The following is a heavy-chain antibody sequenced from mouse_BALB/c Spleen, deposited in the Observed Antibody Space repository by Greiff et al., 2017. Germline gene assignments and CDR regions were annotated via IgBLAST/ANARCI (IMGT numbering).Heavy chain of an antibody. V-gene: IGHV5-9-3*01. CDR2: ISSGGSYT. D-gene: IGHD1-1*02. J-gene: IGHJ2*01. CDR1: GFTFSSYA. Sequence: EVQVVESGGGLVKPGGSLKLSCAASGFTFSSYAMSWVRQTPEKRLEWVATISSGGSYTYYPDSVKGRFTISRDNAKNTLYLQMSSLRSEDTAMYYCAREGYGDFDYWGQGTTLTVSS. CDR3: AREGYGDFDY.